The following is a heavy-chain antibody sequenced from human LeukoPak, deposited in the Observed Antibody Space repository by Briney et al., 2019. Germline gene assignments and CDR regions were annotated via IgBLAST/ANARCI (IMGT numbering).Heavy chain of an antibody. CDR1: GFNYSSYT. Sequence: GGSLRLSCAASGFNYSSYTMSWVRQAPGMGLEWLSYISAGRDITYYADSVKGRFTISRDNAKNSLYLQMNSLRAEDTAVYYCARNLLWFGESYAFDIWGQGTMVTVSS. J-gene: IGHJ3*02. D-gene: IGHD3-10*01. CDR3: ARNLLWFGESYAFDI. V-gene: IGHV3-48*01. CDR2: ISAGRDIT.